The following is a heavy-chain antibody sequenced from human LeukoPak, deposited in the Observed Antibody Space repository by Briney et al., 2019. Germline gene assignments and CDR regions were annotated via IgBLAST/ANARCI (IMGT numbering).Heavy chain of an antibody. J-gene: IGHJ4*02. CDR3: ARAPGIAAAGTVFDF. CDR1: GFTFSSYA. V-gene: IGHV3-30-3*01. Sequence: PGGSLRLSCAASGFTFSSYAMHWVRQAPGKGLEWVAVISYDGTNTYYADSVKGRFTISRDNSKNTLYLQMNSLRVEGTAVYHCARAPGIAAAGTVFDFWGQGTLVTVSS. CDR2: ISYDGTNT. D-gene: IGHD6-13*01.